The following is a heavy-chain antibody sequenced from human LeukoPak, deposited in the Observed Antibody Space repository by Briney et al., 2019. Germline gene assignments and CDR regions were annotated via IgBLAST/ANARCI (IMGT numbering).Heavy chain of an antibody. CDR2: IYYSGST. Sequence: PSGTLSLTCTVSGGSISSSTYYWGWIRQPPGKGLEWIGSIYYSGSTYYNASLKSRVTIFADTSKNQFSLKLSSVTAADTAVYYCARPLSGSSSWHGDAFDIWGQGTMVTVSS. CDR1: GGSISSSTYY. D-gene: IGHD6-13*01. J-gene: IGHJ3*02. V-gene: IGHV4-39*01. CDR3: ARPLSGSSSWHGDAFDI.